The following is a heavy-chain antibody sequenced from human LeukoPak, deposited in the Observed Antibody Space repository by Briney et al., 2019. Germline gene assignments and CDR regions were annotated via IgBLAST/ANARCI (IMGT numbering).Heavy chain of an antibody. CDR3: AKDIRQYQLQQYFDY. CDR2: ISGSGGST. Sequence: RAGGSLRLSCAASGFTFSSYAMSWVRQAPGKGLEWVSAISGSGGSTYYADSVKGRFTISRDNSKNTLYLQMNSLRAEDTAVYYCAKDIRQYQLQQYFDYWGQGTLVTVSS. D-gene: IGHD2-2*01. CDR1: GFTFSSYA. J-gene: IGHJ4*02. V-gene: IGHV3-23*01.